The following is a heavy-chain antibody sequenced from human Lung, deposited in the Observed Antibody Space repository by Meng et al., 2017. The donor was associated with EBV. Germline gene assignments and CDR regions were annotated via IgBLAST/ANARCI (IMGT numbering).Heavy chain of an antibody. Sequence: MQLQESGPGQVKPSGTLSLTCTVSGDSMTIHNWWTWVRQSPGKGLEWIGEIHLTGMTTYNPSLESRVTLSVDKSKNSFSLQVTSVTAADTAVYYCAIGTASYGPFDNWSQGTLVTVSS. CDR1: GDSMTIHNW. CDR2: IHLTGMT. D-gene: IGHD4-17*01. V-gene: IGHV4-4*02. CDR3: AIGTASYGPFDN. J-gene: IGHJ4*01.